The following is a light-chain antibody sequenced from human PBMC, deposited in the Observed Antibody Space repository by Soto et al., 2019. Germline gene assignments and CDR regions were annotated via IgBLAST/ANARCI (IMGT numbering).Light chain of an antibody. Sequence: QSVLTQPPSASGTPGQRVTISCSGSSLNIGSNTVNWYVQLPGTAPKLLVHSNHQRRPGGPDRISGSKSGTSASLAISGLQSEDEADYYCAAWDDSVSGRVFGGGTKLTVL. CDR3: AAWDDSVSGRV. J-gene: IGLJ2*01. CDR2: SNH. CDR1: SLNIGSNT. V-gene: IGLV1-44*01.